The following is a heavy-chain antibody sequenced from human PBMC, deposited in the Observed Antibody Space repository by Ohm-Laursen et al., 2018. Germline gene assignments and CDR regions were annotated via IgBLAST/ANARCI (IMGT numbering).Heavy chain of an antibody. CDR2: IYYSGST. CDR1: GGSISSTTDY. J-gene: IGHJ1*01. D-gene: IGHD5-12*01. Sequence: PSQTLSLTCAVSGGSISSTTDYWGWIRQPPGKGLEWIGSIYYSGSTYYNLSLRGRVTISVDTSKDQFSLKLSSVTAADTAVYYCARQRASGDKYFQHWGQGALVTVSS. CDR3: ARQRASGDKYFQH. V-gene: IGHV4-39*01.